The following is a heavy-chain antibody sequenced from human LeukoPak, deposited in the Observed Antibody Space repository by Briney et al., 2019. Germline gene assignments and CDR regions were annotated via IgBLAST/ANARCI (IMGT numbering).Heavy chain of an antibody. Sequence: SETLSLTCTVSGGSISSSSYYWGWIRQPPGKGLEWIGSVYYSGSTYYNPSLKSRVTISVDTSKNQFSLKLSSVTAADTAVYYCAREKLIVVVPAANWFDPWGQGTLVTVSS. CDR1: GGSISSSSYY. J-gene: IGHJ5*02. CDR3: AREKLIVVVPAANWFDP. V-gene: IGHV4-39*07. CDR2: VYYSGST. D-gene: IGHD2-2*01.